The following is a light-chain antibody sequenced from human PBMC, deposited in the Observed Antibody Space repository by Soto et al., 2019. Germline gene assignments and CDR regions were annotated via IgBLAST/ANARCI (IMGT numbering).Light chain of an antibody. CDR3: QQYGSSSWT. CDR2: GAS. CDR1: QSISISY. V-gene: IGKV3-20*01. J-gene: IGKJ1*01. Sequence: EIVLAQSPVTLSFSPGERSTLSFSASQSISISYLAWYQQRPGQAPRLLIYGASSRATGIPDRFSGSGSGTEFTLTISRLEPEDFAVYYCQQYGSSSWTFGQGTKVDIK.